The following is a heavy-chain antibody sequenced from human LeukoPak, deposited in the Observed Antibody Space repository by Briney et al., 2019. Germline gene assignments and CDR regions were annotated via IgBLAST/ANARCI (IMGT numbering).Heavy chain of an antibody. J-gene: IGHJ6*03. CDR1: GGSISSSSYY. CDR2: IYYSGST. D-gene: IGHD6-13*01. Sequence: PSETLSLTCTVSGGSISSSSYYWGWIRQPPGKGLEWSVSIYYSGSTSYNPSLKSRVTISVDTSKNQFSLKLSSVTAADTAVYYCARECGLRIAAAGIGYYYYYMDVWGKGTTVTVSS. V-gene: IGHV4-39*07. CDR3: ARECGLRIAAAGIGYYYYYMDV.